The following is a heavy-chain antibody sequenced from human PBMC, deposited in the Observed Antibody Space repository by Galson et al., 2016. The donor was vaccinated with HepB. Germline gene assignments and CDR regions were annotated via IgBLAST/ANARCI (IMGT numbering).Heavy chain of an antibody. CDR3: AKDISSVLYYSVMDV. CDR1: GFNFYDYA. CDR2: INWNSGRI. D-gene: IGHD3-10*01. J-gene: IGHJ6*02. Sequence: SLRLSCAASGFNFYDYAMHWVRQVPGQGLEWVSGINWNSGRIDYADSVKGRFTITRDNSRTSLHLQMNSLRAEDTALYYCAKDISSVLYYSVMDVWGQGTTVTVSS. V-gene: IGHV3-9*01.